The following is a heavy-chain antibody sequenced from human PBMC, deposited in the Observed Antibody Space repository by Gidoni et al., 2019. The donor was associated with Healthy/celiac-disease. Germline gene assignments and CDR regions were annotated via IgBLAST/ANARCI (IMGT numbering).Heavy chain of an antibody. D-gene: IGHD3-10*01. Sequence: QVQLVQSGAEVKKPGSSVKVPCKASGGTFSSYAISWVRQAPGQGLEWRGGIIPIFGTANYAQKFQGRVTITADESTSTAYMELSSLRSEDTAVYYCARVRRDGPFDYWGQGTLVTVSS. J-gene: IGHJ4*02. V-gene: IGHV1-69*01. CDR3: ARVRRDGPFDY. CDR2: IIPIFGTA. CDR1: GGTFSSYA.